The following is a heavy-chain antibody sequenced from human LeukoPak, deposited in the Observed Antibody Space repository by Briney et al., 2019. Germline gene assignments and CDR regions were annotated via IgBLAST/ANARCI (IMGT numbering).Heavy chain of an antibody. CDR1: GGSISSSDYY. D-gene: IGHD3-22*01. CDR2: IYYSGST. Sequence: SETLSLTCTVSGGSISSSDYYWGWIRQPPGKGLEWIGTIYYSGSTYYNPSLKSRVTIFVDTSKNQFSLKLNSVTAADTAVYYCARPDYYDSSGFYAFDIWGQGTMVTVSS. J-gene: IGHJ3*02. V-gene: IGHV4-39*01. CDR3: ARPDYYDSSGFYAFDI.